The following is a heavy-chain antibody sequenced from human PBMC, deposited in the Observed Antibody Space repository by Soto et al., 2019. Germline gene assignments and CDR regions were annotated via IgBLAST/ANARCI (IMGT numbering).Heavy chain of an antibody. CDR3: ARQRGGRSYYYYMDV. CDR2: IYPGDSDT. V-gene: IGHV5-51*01. CDR1: GYSFTSYW. Sequence: PGESLKISCKGSGYSFTSYWIGWVRQMPGKGLEWMGIIYPGDSDTRYSPSFQGQVTISADKSISTAYLQWSSLKASDTAMYYCARQRGGRSYYYYMDVWGKGTTVTVSS. J-gene: IGHJ6*03. D-gene: IGHD2-15*01.